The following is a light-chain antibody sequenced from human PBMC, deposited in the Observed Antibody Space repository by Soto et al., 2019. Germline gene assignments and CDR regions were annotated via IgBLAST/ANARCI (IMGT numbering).Light chain of an antibody. J-gene: IGKJ5*01. CDR2: DSS. Sequence: EIVLTQSPATLSLSPVERATLSCRSSQNVGNYLAWYQQKPGQAPRLLIYDSSNRATGIPARFSGSGSGTDFTLTISSLEPEDFAVYYCQQRSNWPPSITFGQGTRLEI. CDR3: QQRSNWPPSIT. CDR1: QNVGNY. V-gene: IGKV3-11*01.